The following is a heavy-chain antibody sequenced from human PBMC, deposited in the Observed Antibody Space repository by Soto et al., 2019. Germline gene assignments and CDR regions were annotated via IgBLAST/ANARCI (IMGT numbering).Heavy chain of an antibody. D-gene: IGHD6-6*01. Sequence: PSETLSLTCTVSGGSISSGGYYWSWIRQHPGKGLEWIGYIYYSGSTYYNPSLKSRVTISVDTSKNQFSLKLSSVTAADTAVYYCARGDSSSSYPDYYYYYYMDVWGKGTTVTVSS. CDR3: ARGDSSSSYPDYYYYYYMDV. J-gene: IGHJ6*03. CDR1: GGSISSGGYY. CDR2: IYYSGST. V-gene: IGHV4-31*03.